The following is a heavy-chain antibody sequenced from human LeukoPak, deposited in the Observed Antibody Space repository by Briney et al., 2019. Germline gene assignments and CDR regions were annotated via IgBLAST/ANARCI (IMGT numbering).Heavy chain of an antibody. V-gene: IGHV3-74*01. J-gene: IGHJ4*02. Sequence: GGSLRLSCATSGFTFSSYWMHWVRQAPEKGLVWVSRINSDGSSTNYADSVKGRFTISRDNAKNTLYLQMNSLRAEDTAVYYCAKDIRQSSSYWGQGTLVIVSS. CDR1: GFTFSSYW. CDR3: AKDIRQSSSY. CDR2: INSDGSST. D-gene: IGHD2-15*01.